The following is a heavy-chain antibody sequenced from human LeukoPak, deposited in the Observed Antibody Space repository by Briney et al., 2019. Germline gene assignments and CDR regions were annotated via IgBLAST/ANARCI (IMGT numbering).Heavy chain of an antibody. CDR3: ARVRYSSSWYCDY. V-gene: IGHV1-2*02. CDR2: INPNSGGT. Sequence: ASVKVSCKASGYTFTGYYMHWVRQAPGQGLEWMGWINPNSGGTNYAQKFQGRVTMTRDTSISTAYMELSRLRSDDTAAYYCARVRYSSSWYCDYWGQGTLVTVSS. J-gene: IGHJ4*02. D-gene: IGHD6-13*01. CDR1: GYTFTGYY.